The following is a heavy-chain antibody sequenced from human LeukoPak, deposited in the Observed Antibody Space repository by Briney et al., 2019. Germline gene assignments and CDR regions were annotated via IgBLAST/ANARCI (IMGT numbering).Heavy chain of an antibody. Sequence: ASVTVSCKASGYTFTSYDINWVRQATGQGLEWMGWMNPNSGNTGYAQKFQGRVTITRNTSISTAYMELSSLRSEDTAVYYCARGGDYYDSTTDYWGQGTLVTVSS. CDR1: GYTFTSYD. CDR3: ARGGDYYDSTTDY. CDR2: MNPNSGNT. J-gene: IGHJ4*02. V-gene: IGHV1-8*03. D-gene: IGHD3-22*01.